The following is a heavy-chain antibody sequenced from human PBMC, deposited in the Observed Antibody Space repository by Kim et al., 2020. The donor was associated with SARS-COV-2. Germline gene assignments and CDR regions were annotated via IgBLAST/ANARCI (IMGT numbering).Heavy chain of an antibody. CDR3: AKESQQQPASQWAM. D-gene: IGHD6-13*01. Sequence: DAVKGRFTISRDNSKNTLYLQMNSLRAEDTAVYYCAKESQQQPASQWAMWGQGTLVTVSS. J-gene: IGHJ4*02. V-gene: IGHV3-23*01.